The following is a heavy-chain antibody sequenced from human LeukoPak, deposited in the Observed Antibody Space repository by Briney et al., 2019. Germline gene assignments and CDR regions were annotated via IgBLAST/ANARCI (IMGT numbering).Heavy chain of an antibody. CDR3: SRGRLEGGGFDY. CDR2: ISVSGDTT. V-gene: IGHV3-23*01. Sequence: GGSLRLSCAASGFTFSTYAMSWVRQAPGKGLEWVSGISVSGDTTNYADSVKGRFTISRDNAENTLYLQMNSLRAEDTAVYYCSRGRLEGGGFDYWGQGTLVTVSS. D-gene: IGHD3-16*01. J-gene: IGHJ4*02. CDR1: GFTFSTYA.